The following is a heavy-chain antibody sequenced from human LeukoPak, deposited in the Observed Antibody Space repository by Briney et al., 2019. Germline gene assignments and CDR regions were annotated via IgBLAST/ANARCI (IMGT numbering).Heavy chain of an antibody. CDR3: VRRLGSPNWFDP. CDR1: GGTFSSYA. CDR2: INPNNGGP. J-gene: IGHJ5*02. Sequence: ASVKVSCKASGGTFSSYAISWVRQAPGHGVEWVAWINPNNGGPNYAQKFQGRVTVTRDTSISTAYMELSRRTSDDTAVYYCVRRLGSPNWFDPWGQGTRVIVSS. V-gene: IGHV1-2*02. D-gene: IGHD6-19*01.